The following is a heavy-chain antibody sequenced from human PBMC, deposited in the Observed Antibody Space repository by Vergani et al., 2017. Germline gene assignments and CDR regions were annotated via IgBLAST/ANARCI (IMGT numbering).Heavy chain of an antibody. D-gene: IGHD3-10*01. CDR2: INHSGST. CDR3: ARLAGSGSLAYYYYYGMDV. CDR1: GGSFSGYY. V-gene: IGHV4-34*01. Sequence: QVQLQQWGAGLLKPSETLSLTCAVYGGSFSGYYWSWIRQPPGKGLEWIGEINHSGSTNYNPSLTSRVTISVDTSKNQFSLKLSSVTAADTAVYYCARLAGSGSLAYYYYYGMDVWGQGTTVTVSS. J-gene: IGHJ6*02.